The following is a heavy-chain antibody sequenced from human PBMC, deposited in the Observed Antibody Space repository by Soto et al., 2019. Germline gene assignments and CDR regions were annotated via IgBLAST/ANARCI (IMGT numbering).Heavy chain of an antibody. CDR1: GYTFTSSD. Sequence: QVQLVQSGAEVKKPGASVRVSCKASGYTFTSSDVYWVRQATGQGLELMGWMNPNTGNTGYAQKFQGRVTMTRNTSISTAYMELSSLRSEDTAVYYCARVRVIRGVIPSHFGLWGQGTLVTVSS. V-gene: IGHV1-8*01. J-gene: IGHJ4*02. D-gene: IGHD3-10*01. CDR2: MNPNTGNT. CDR3: ARVRVIRGVIPSHFGL.